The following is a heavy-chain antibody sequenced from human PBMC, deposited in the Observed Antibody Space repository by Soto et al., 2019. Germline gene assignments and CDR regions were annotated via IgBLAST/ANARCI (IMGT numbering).Heavy chain of an antibody. Sequence: EVRLVESGGGLVKPGGSLRLSCAASGFSFSTYSMNWVRQAPGKGLEWVSSISSSSNFIYYADSVKGRFTISRDNAKNSLYLQMNSLRSEDTAVYYCARDATLVAFDIWGQGTIVTVSS. CDR3: ARDATLVAFDI. CDR2: ISSSSNFI. D-gene: IGHD1-26*01. V-gene: IGHV3-21*01. CDR1: GFSFSTYS. J-gene: IGHJ3*02.